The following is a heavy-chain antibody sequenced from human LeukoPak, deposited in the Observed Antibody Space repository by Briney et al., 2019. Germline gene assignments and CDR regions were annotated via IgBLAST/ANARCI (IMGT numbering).Heavy chain of an antibody. Sequence: GGSLRLSCAASGFTFSSYSMNWVRQAPGKGLEWVSSISSSSSYIYYADSVKGRFTISRDNAKNSLYLQMNSLRAEDTAVYYCARDEVGATDTDTFDAFDIWGQGTMVTVSS. V-gene: IGHV3-21*01. CDR3: ARDEVGATDTDTFDAFDI. CDR2: ISSSSSYI. D-gene: IGHD1-26*01. J-gene: IGHJ3*02. CDR1: GFTFSSYS.